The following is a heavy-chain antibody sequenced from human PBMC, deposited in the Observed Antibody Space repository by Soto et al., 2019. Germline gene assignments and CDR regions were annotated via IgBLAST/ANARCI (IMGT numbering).Heavy chain of an antibody. Sequence: QVQMVQSGAEVKKPGASVKVSCKASGYTFIDYYIHWVRQAPGQGLEWMGIINPSGYTSTLSQRFQGRLTMTGDTSTSTVYMELGSLTSEDTAIYYCARDLHGSFTTMAHWGQGTLVTVSS. CDR1: GYTFIDYY. J-gene: IGHJ4*02. CDR3: ARDLHGSFTTMAH. V-gene: IGHV1-46*01. D-gene: IGHD1-1*01. CDR2: INPSGYTS.